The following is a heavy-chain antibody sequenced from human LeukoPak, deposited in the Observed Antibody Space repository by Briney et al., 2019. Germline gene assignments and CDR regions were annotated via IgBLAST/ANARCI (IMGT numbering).Heavy chain of an antibody. Sequence: SETLSLTCTVSGGSISYYYWGWIRQPPGKGLEWIGYIYYSGSTNYHPSLKSRVTISVDTSKNQFSLNLSSLTAADTAVYYCARAYYYYDSSGYTYLFDYWGQGILVTVSS. D-gene: IGHD3-22*01. CDR2: IYYSGST. CDR1: GGSISYYY. V-gene: IGHV4-59*01. CDR3: ARAYYYYDSSGYTYLFDY. J-gene: IGHJ4*02.